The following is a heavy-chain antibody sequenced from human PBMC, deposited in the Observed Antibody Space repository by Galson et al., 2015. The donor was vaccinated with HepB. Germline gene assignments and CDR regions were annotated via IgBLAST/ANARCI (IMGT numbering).Heavy chain of an antibody. D-gene: IGHD2-8*01. J-gene: IGHJ4*02. CDR3: ARARYCTSSSCYIDY. Sequence: SLRLSCAASGFTFSNYAVSWVRQAPGKGLEWVSSISGSAESTYYADSVKGRFTISRDNPKNALYLQMNSLRVEDTAVYYCARARYCTSSSCYIDYWGQGTQVSVSS. CDR2: ISGSAEST. CDR1: GFTFSNYA. V-gene: IGHV3-23*01.